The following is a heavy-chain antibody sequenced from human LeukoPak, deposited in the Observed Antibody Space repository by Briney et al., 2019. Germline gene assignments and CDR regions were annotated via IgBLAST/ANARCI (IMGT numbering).Heavy chain of an antibody. CDR2: ISGSGSDT. D-gene: IGHD1-1*01. Sequence: GGSLRLSCAASGFTFSSYAMSWVRQAPGKGLEWVSGISGSGSDTYYADSVKGRFTISRDNAKNSLYLQMNSLRAEDTAVYYCARDQGYGDYWGQGTLVTVSS. V-gene: IGHV3-23*01. J-gene: IGHJ4*02. CDR1: GFTFSSYA. CDR3: ARDQGYGDY.